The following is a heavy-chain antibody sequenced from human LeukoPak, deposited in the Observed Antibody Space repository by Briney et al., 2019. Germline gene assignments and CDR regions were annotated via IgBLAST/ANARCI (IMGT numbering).Heavy chain of an antibody. CDR3: AKSGGYCSGGSCSSGMDV. J-gene: IGHJ6*02. V-gene: IGHV3-23*01. CDR2: ISGSGGST. CDR1: GFTFSSYA. Sequence: GGSLRLSCAASGFTFSSYAMSWVRQAPGKGLDWVSAISGSGGSTYYADSVKGRFTISRDNSKNTLYLQMNSLRAEDTAVYYCAKSGGYCSGGSCSSGMDVWGQGTTVTVSS. D-gene: IGHD2-15*01.